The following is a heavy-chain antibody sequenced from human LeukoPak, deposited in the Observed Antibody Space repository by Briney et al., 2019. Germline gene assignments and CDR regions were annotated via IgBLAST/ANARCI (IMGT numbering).Heavy chain of an antibody. CDR2: ITPYNGDT. CDR3: ARVAGVSYNYFDS. Sequence: ASVNVSCKASGYTFITYGITWGRQAPGQGLEWMGWITPYNGDTSYAQNLQDRVTMTTDTSTSTAYMELRSLRSDGTAVYFCARVAGVSYNYFDSWGQGTLVTVSS. D-gene: IGHD1-26*01. V-gene: IGHV1-18*01. J-gene: IGHJ4*02. CDR1: GYTFITYG.